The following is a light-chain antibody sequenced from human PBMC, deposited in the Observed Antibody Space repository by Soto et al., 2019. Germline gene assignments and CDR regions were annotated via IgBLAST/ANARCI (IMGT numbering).Light chain of an antibody. J-gene: IGKJ1*01. V-gene: IGKV1-39*01. CDR3: QQRYSTPRGA. CDR1: ESISNN. Sequence: DIQMTQSPSSLSASVGDRVTITCRASESISNNLYCYQQKPGKAPKLLINAASTLQSGVPSRFIGGGVGTEVTLTIGRQQSDDVTADYCQQRYSTPRGAFGQGTKVEVK. CDR2: AAS.